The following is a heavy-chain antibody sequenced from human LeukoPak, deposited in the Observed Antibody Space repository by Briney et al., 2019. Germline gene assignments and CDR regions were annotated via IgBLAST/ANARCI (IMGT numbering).Heavy chain of an antibody. CDR2: INPSGGST. D-gene: IGHD1-1*01. V-gene: IGHV1-46*01. CDR3: ARDWKVLVPPLVYYYGMDV. J-gene: IGHJ6*02. Sequence: ASVKASCKASGYTFTSYYMHWVRQAPGQGLEWMGIINPSGGSTSYAQKFQGRVTMTRDTSTSTVYMELSSLRSEDTAVYYCARDWKVLVPPLVYYYGMDVWGQGTTVTVSS. CDR1: GYTFTSYY.